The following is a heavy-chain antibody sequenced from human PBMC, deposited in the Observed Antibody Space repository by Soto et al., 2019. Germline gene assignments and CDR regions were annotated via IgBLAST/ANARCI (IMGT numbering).Heavy chain of an antibody. CDR3: ARDLGGCSAGSCRYNWFDL. D-gene: IGHD2-15*01. J-gene: IGHJ5*02. V-gene: IGHV1-18*01. CDR2: SSTYNGKT. Sequence: QVHLVQSGGEVKNPGASVKVSCKPSGYTFTSHGLSWVRQAPGQGLEWMGWSSTYNGKTEYAQKFQGRVTMTADTRTTTGYMELRSLRSDDTAVYYCARDLGGCSAGSCRYNWFDLWGQGTLVTVSS. CDR1: GYTFTSHG.